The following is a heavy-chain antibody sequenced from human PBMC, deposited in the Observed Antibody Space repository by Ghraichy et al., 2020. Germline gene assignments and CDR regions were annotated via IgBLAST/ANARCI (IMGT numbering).Heavy chain of an antibody. J-gene: IGHJ4*02. CDR3: AKVRTYEAARPLFDY. Sequence: GGSLRLSCAASGFTFSSYAMSWVRQAPGKGLEWVSAISGSGGSTYHADSVKGRFTISRDNSKNTLYLQMNSLRAEDTAVYYCAKVRTYEAARPLFDYWGQGTLVTVSS. D-gene: IGHD6-6*01. V-gene: IGHV3-23*01. CDR2: ISGSGGST. CDR1: GFTFSSYA.